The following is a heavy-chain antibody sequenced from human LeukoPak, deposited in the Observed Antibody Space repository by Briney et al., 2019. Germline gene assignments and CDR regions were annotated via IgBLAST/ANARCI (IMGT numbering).Heavy chain of an antibody. J-gene: IGHJ6*03. D-gene: IGHD1-20*01. CDR3: AKSPRTRGGPRGYNWNDWTTYYYYYMDV. Sequence: GGSLRLSCAASGFTFSSYSMNWVRQAPGKGLEWVSYISSSSSTIYYADSVKGRFTISRDNAKNSLYLQMNSLRAEDTAVYYCAKSPRTRGGPRGYNWNDWTTYYYYYMDVWGKGTTVTVSS. CDR1: GFTFSSYS. CDR2: ISSSSSTI. V-gene: IGHV3-48*01.